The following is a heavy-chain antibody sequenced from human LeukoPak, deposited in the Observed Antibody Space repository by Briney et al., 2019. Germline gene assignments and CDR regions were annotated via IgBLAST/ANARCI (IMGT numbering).Heavy chain of an antibody. J-gene: IGHJ6*03. CDR1: GYTFTSYG. V-gene: IGHV1-18*01. CDR2: ISAYNGNT. Sequence: ASVKVSCKASGYTFTSYGISWVRQAPGQGLEWMGWISAYNGNTNYAQKLQGRVTMTTDTSTSTAYMELRSLRSDDTAVYYRARRNYEGVGGLYYYMDVWGKGTTVTVSS. CDR3: ARRNYEGVGGLYYYMDV. D-gene: IGHD1-7*01.